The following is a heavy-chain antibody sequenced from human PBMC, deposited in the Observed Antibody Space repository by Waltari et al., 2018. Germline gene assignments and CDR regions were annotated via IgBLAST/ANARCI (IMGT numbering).Heavy chain of an antibody. V-gene: IGHV1-8*03. D-gene: IGHD1-26*01. Sequence: QVQLVQSGAEVKKPGASVQVSCKASGYTFTSYDINWVRQATGQGLEWMGGRNPNIGNTGYEQKFQGRVTITRNTSISTAYRELSSLRSEDTAVYYCARGWGGSYYFDYWGQGTLVTVSS. J-gene: IGHJ4*02. CDR1: GYTFTSYD. CDR2: RNPNIGNT. CDR3: ARGWGGSYYFDY.